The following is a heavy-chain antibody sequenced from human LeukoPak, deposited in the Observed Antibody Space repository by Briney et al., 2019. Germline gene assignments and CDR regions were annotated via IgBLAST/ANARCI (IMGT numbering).Heavy chain of an antibody. CDR2: ISSSSSTI. V-gene: IGHV3-48*01. D-gene: IGHD3-3*01. Sequence: PGGSLRLSCAASGFTFSSYSMNWVRQAPGKGLEWVSYISSSSSTIYYADSVKGRFTISRDNAKNSLYLQMNSLRAEDTAVYYCARERFLEWLLWDCWGQGTLVTVSS. CDR3: ARERFLEWLLWDC. J-gene: IGHJ4*02. CDR1: GFTFSSYS.